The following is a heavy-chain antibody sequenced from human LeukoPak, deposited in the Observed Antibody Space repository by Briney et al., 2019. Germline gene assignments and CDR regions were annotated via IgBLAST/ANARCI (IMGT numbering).Heavy chain of an antibody. Sequence: PGGSLRLSCEASGFTFSSYWMHWVRQAPGKGLVWVSRINTDGSTTTYADSVKGRFTISRDNAKNTLYLQMNSLRAEDTAVYYCARDYREGATTVPGYWGQGTLVTVSS. CDR3: ARDYREGATTVPGY. CDR2: INTDGSTT. J-gene: IGHJ4*02. V-gene: IGHV3-74*01. CDR1: GFTFSSYW. D-gene: IGHD1-26*01.